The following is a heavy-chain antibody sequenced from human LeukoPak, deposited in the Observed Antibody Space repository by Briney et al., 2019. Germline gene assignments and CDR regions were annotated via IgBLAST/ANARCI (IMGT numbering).Heavy chain of an antibody. CDR3: ARHGGGGYDFWSGYYPWGMDV. Sequence: SETLSLTCAVYGGSFSGYYWSWIRQPPGKGLEWIGEINHSGSTNYNPSLKSRVTISVDTSKNQFSLKLSSVTAADTAVYYCARHGGGGYDFWSGYYPWGMDVWGQGTTVTVSS. D-gene: IGHD3-3*01. V-gene: IGHV4-34*01. CDR1: GGSFSGYY. CDR2: INHSGST. J-gene: IGHJ6*02.